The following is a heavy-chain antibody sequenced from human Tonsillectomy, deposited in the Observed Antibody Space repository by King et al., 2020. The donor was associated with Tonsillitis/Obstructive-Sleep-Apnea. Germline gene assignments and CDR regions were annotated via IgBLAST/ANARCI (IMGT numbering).Heavy chain of an antibody. Sequence: VTLTESGPTLVKPTQTLTLTCTFSGFSLSTSGVGVGWIRQPPGKALEWLALIYWDDDKRYSPSLKSRLTITKDTSKNQVVLTMTNMDPVDTATYYCVHITTSDFWSGYTSVGYYYYMDVWGKGTTVTVSS. CDR3: VHITTSDFWSGYTSVGYYYYMDV. D-gene: IGHD3-3*01. CDR1: GFSLSTSGVG. J-gene: IGHJ6*03. CDR2: IYWDDDK. V-gene: IGHV2-5*02.